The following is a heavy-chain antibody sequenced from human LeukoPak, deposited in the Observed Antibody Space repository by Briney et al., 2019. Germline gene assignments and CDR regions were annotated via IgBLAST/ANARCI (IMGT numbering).Heavy chain of an antibody. CDR2: INPNSGGT. CDR3: ARSRKECSGGSCYSAFPIDY. CDR1: GYTFGNYG. J-gene: IGHJ4*02. V-gene: IGHV1-2*04. Sequence: ASVKVSCKASGYTFGNYGIAWVRQAPGQGLEWMGWINPNSGGTNYAQKFQGWVTMTRDTSISTAYMELSRLRSDDTAVYYCARSRKECSGGSCYSAFPIDYWGQGTLVTVSS. D-gene: IGHD2-15*01.